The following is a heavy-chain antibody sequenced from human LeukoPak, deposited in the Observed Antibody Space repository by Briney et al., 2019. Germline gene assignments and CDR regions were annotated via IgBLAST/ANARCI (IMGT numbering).Heavy chain of an antibody. D-gene: IGHD3-10*01. J-gene: IGHJ4*02. CDR3: ARGWFGETGFDY. V-gene: IGHV1-18*01. CDR1: GYTFTSYG. Sequence: ASVTVSCKASGYTFTSYGISWVRQAPGQGLGRMGWISAYNGNTNYAQKLQGRVTMTTDTSTSTAYMELRSLRSDDTAVYYCARGWFGETGFDYWGQGTLVTVSS. CDR2: ISAYNGNT.